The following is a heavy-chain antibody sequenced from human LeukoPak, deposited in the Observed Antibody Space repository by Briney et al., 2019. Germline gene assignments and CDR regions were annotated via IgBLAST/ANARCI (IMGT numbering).Heavy chain of an antibody. D-gene: IGHD3-9*01. J-gene: IGHJ6*02. V-gene: IGHV3-20*01. CDR2: INWNSGTI. CDR3: ARGTSRYYYYGMDV. Sequence: PGGSLRLSCAGSGFTFGNYWMHWVRQAPGKGLEWVSGINWNSGTIGYADSVKGRFTVSRDNAKNSLYLQMNSLRAEDTALYHCARGTSRYYYYGMDVWGQGITVTVSS. CDR1: GFTFGNYW.